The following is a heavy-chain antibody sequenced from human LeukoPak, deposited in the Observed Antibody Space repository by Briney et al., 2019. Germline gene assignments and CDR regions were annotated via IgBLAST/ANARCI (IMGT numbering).Heavy chain of an antibody. V-gene: IGHV3-23*01. CDR3: AKRDRPCSGDCSAPYYFDY. CDR1: GFSFSSYA. D-gene: IGHD2-21*02. J-gene: IGHJ4*02. Sequence: GGSLRLSCAASGFSFSSYAMSGVRQAPGKGLEWVSSISSSGANTYFADSVKGRFTIARDNSKNTLYLQMSSLRAEDTAVYYCAKRDRPCSGDCSAPYYFDYWGQGTLVTVSS. CDR2: ISSSGANT.